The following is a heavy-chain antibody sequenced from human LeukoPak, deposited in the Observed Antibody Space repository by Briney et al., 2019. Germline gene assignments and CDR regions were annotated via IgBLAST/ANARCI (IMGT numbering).Heavy chain of an antibody. J-gene: IGHJ4*02. CDR3: AREGPRGNSQFDY. CDR2: IWYDGSNK. CDR1: GFIFSSYG. D-gene: IGHD2/OR15-2a*01. V-gene: IGHV3-33*08. Sequence: GGSLRLSCAASGFIFSSYGMHWVRQAPGKGLEWVALIWYDGSNKYYADSVKGRLTISRDNSKNTLYLQMNSLRAEDTAVYYCAREGPRGNSQFDYWGQGTLVTVSS.